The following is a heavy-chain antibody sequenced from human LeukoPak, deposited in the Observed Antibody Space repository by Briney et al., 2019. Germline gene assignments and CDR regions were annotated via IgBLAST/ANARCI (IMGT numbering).Heavy chain of an antibody. J-gene: IGHJ6*02. Sequence: PGGSLRLSCAASGFTFSSYSMNWVRQAPGKGLEWVSSISSSSSYIYYADSVKGRFTISRDNAKNSLYLQMNSLRAEDTAVYYCARKYYYDSSGEIMDYYYGMDVWGQGTTVTVSS. D-gene: IGHD3-22*01. V-gene: IGHV3-21*01. CDR3: ARKYYYDSSGEIMDYYYGMDV. CDR1: GFTFSSYS. CDR2: ISSSSSYI.